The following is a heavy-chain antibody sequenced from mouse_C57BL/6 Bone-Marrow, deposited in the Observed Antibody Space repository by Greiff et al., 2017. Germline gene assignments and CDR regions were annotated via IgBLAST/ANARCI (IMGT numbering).Heavy chain of an antibody. Sequence: QVQLQQPGAELVMPGASVKLSCKASGYTFTSYWMHWVKQRPGQGLEWIGEIDPSDSYTNYTQKFKGKSTLTVDKSSSTAYMQLSSLTSEDSAVYYCARIYYDYEDYYAMDYWGQGTSVTVSS. J-gene: IGHJ4*01. CDR1: GYTFTSYW. V-gene: IGHV1-69*01. CDR2: IDPSDSYT. CDR3: ARIYYDYEDYYAMDY. D-gene: IGHD2-4*01.